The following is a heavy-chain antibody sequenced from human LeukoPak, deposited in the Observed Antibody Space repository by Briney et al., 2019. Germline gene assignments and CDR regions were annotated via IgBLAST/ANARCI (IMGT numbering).Heavy chain of an antibody. D-gene: IGHD6-13*01. CDR1: GGSISRSNW. CDR2: IYDNGST. Sequence: PSETLSLTCAVSGGSISRSNWWSWVRQSPGKGLEWIGEIYDNGSTNYNPSLKSRVTISVDKSKNQFSLKLSSVTAADTAVYYCASPRAERSTWYAVDYWGQGTLVTVSA. V-gene: IGHV4-4*02. J-gene: IGHJ4*02. CDR3: ASPRAERSTWYAVDY.